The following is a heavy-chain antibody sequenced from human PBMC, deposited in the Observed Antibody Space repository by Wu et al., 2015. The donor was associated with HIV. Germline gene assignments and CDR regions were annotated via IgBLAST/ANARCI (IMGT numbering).Heavy chain of an antibody. J-gene: IGHJ6*02. CDR1: GYTFTSYS. CDR3: ARDAVREGYYYLDV. Sequence: QVQLVQSGAEVKKPGASVKVSCKASGYTFTSYSISWVRQAPGQGLEWMGRIIPTSRTTNYAQKLQGRVTISADESTTTAYMELSSLTSDDTAVYYCARDAVREGYYYLDVWGQGTMVTVSS. CDR2: IIPTSRTT. D-gene: IGHD3-10*01. V-gene: IGHV1-69*13.